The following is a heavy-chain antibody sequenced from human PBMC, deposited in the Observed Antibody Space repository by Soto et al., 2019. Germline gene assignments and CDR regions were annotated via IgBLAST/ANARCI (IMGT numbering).Heavy chain of an antibody. V-gene: IGHV1-3*01. CDR3: ARMGGHLNVLRYFDWLFDAFDI. Sequence: ASVKVSCKASGYTFTSYAMHWVRQAPGQRLEWMGWINAGNGNTKYSPKFQGRVTITRDTSASTAYMELSSLRSEDTAVYYCARMGGHLNVLRYFDWLFDAFDIWGQGTMVTVSS. J-gene: IGHJ3*02. D-gene: IGHD3-9*01. CDR2: INAGNGNT. CDR1: GYTFTSYA.